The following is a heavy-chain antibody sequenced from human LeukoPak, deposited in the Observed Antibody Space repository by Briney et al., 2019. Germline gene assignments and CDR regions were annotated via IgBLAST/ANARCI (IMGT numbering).Heavy chain of an antibody. V-gene: IGHV4-59*03. Sequence: SETLSLTCTVSGGSISSYYWSWIRQPPGKGLEWVGQIYYRGTTNYNPSLKSRGTISIDTSKNQFALKLNSVPAADTAVYYCAAESERWLLRSWGQGTLVTVSS. J-gene: IGHJ4*02. CDR1: GGSISSYY. CDR3: AAESERWLLRS. CDR2: IYYRGTT. D-gene: IGHD6-19*01.